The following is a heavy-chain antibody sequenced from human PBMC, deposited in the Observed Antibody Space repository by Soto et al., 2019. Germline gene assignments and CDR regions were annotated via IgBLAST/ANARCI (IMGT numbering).Heavy chain of an antibody. J-gene: IGHJ3*02. CDR2: IGDSGRQT. D-gene: IGHD2-15*01. Sequence: GGSLRLSCAASGFTFSSYAMSWVRQAPGKGLQWVSAIGDSGRQTYYADSVRGRFTISRDNSKNTLYLQMNSLRADDTAVYYCAKEKPTPHHATLDMCGEGAMVTVSS. CDR1: GFTFSSYA. V-gene: IGHV3-23*01. CDR3: AKEKPTPHHATLDM.